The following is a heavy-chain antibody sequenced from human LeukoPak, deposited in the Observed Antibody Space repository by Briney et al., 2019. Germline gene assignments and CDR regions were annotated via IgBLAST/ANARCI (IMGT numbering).Heavy chain of an antibody. CDR3: ARVATTSSKWSLDY. CDR2: ISSSSSTI. J-gene: IGHJ4*02. D-gene: IGHD2-2*01. V-gene: IGHV3-48*04. Sequence: PGGSLRLSCAASGFTFSSYSMNWVRQAPGKGLEWVSYISSSSSTIYYADSVKGRFTISRDIAKSTLYLQMDSLRAEDTAVYYCARVATTSSKWSLDYWGQGTLVTVSS. CDR1: GFTFSSYS.